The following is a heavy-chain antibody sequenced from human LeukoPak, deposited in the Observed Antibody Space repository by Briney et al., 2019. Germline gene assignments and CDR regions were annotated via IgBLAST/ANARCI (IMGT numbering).Heavy chain of an antibody. V-gene: IGHV3-7*01. Sequence: GGSLRLSCAASGFTFSSYWTSWVRQAPGKGLEWVANIKQDGSEKYYVDSVKGRFTISRDNAKNSLYLQMNSLRAEDTAVYYCARDPVPLDYWGQGTLVTVSS. D-gene: IGHD1-1*01. J-gene: IGHJ4*02. CDR3: ARDPVPLDY. CDR1: GFTFSSYW. CDR2: IKQDGSEK.